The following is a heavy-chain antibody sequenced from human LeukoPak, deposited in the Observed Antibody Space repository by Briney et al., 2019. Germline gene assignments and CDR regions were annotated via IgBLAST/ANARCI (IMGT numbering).Heavy chain of an antibody. J-gene: IGHJ4*02. CDR3: AKMEVRGNPDY. Sequence: GGSLRLSCAASGFSFSSVYMSWVRQAPGKGLEWVSAISGSGGSTYYADSVKGRFTISRDNSKNTLYLQMNSLRAEDTAVYYCAKMEVRGNPDYWGQGTLVTVSS. D-gene: IGHD3-10*01. CDR1: GFSFSSVY. CDR2: ISGSGGST. V-gene: IGHV3-23*01.